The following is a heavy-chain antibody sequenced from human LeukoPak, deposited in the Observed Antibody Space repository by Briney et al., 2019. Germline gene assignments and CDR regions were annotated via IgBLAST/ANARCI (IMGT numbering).Heavy chain of an antibody. CDR2: INAGNGNT. D-gene: IGHD6-13*01. J-gene: IGHJ4*02. V-gene: IGHV1-3*01. CDR3: ARDPIGSRWPYYFDY. Sequence: ASVKVSCTASGYTFTTYAMHWVRQAPGQRLEWMGWINAGNGNTKYSQKFQARVTITRDTSASTAYMELSSLRSEDTAVYYCARDPIGSRWPYYFDYWGQGTLVTVSS. CDR1: GYTFTTYA.